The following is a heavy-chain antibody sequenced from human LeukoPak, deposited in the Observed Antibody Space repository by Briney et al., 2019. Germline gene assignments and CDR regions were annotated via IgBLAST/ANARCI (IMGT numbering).Heavy chain of an antibody. CDR3: ARDLIGGKPLDY. J-gene: IGHJ4*02. V-gene: IGHV1-18*01. CDR2: ISAYNGDT. D-gene: IGHD3-10*01. Sequence: ASVKVSCKASGYTFTSYGISWVRQAPGQGLEWMGWISAYNGDTNYAQKLQGRVTMTTDTSTSTAYMELRSLRSDDTAVYYCARDLIGGKPLDYWGQGTLVTVSS. CDR1: GYTFTSYG.